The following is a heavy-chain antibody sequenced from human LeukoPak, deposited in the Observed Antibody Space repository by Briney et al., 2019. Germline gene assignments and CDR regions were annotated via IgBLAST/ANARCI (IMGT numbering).Heavy chain of an antibody. D-gene: IGHD3-22*01. CDR2: IYPGDSDT. CDR3: ARRGYYYDSSGYYRPLHAFDI. J-gene: IGHJ3*02. Sequence: GESLKISCKGSGYSFTSYWIGWVRQMPGKGLEWMGIIYPGDSDTRYSPSFQGQVTISADKPISTAYLQWSSLKASDTAMYYCARRGYYYDSSGYYRPLHAFDIWGQGTMVTVSS. CDR1: GYSFTSYW. V-gene: IGHV5-51*01.